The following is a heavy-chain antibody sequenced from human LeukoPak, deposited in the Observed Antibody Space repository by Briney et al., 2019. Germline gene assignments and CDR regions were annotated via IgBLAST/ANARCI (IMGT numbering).Heavy chain of an antibody. CDR2: IYYTGST. CDR3: ARDRLAATVEY. J-gene: IGHJ4*02. CDR1: GGSIISSSYY. Sequence: SETLSLTCTVSGGSIISSSYYWGWIRQPPGKGLEWIGSIYYTGSTYYNPSLRSRVTMSVDTSRNQFSLKLSSVTAADTAVFYCARDRLAATVEYWGQGTLVTVSS. D-gene: IGHD6-25*01. V-gene: IGHV4-39*07.